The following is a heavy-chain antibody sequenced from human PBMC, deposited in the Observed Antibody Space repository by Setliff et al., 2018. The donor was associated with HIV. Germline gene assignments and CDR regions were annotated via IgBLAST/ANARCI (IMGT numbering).Heavy chain of an antibody. J-gene: IGHJ4*02. CDR2: ISAFSGET. CDR3: ARAPKTRSGILDH. V-gene: IGHV1-18*04. CDR1: GYTFSSYG. Sequence: ASVKVSCKASGYTFSSYGISWVRQAPGQGLEWMGWISAFSGETNYAEKIQGRVTMTTDTSTSTAYMELRGLRSDDTAVYYCARAPKTRSGILDHWGQGNLVTVSS. D-gene: IGHD3-3*01.